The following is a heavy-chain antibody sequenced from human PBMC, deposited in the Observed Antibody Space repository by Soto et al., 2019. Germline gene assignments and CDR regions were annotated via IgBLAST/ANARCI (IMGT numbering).Heavy chain of an antibody. CDR3: AKGFYSSGWYADYYYYYMDV. CDR1: GFTFSSYA. D-gene: IGHD6-19*01. J-gene: IGHJ6*03. Sequence: GGSLRLSCAASGFTFSSYAMSWVRQAPGKGLEWVSAISGSGGSTYYADSVKGRFTISRDNSKNTLYLQMNSLRAEDTAVYYCAKGFYSSGWYADYYYYYMDVWGKGTTVTVSS. V-gene: IGHV3-23*01. CDR2: ISGSGGST.